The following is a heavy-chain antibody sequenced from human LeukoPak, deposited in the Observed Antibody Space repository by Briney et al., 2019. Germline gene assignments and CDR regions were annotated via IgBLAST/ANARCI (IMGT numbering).Heavy chain of an antibody. V-gene: IGHV3-23*01. Sequence: GGSLRLSCAASGFTFRSYVMSWVRQAPGKGLEWVSDISGTGGSTYYADSVKGRFTSSRDNSKNTLYLQMNSLKVEDTAAYYCAKGVSSSWRGYFDYWGQGTLVTVSS. CDR1: GFTFRSYV. CDR3: AKGVSSSWRGYFDY. D-gene: IGHD6-13*01. J-gene: IGHJ4*02. CDR2: ISGTGGST.